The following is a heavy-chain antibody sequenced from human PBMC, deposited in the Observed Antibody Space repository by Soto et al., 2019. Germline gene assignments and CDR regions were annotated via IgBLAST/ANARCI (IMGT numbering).Heavy chain of an antibody. Sequence: WASVKVSCKASGYTFTGYYMHWVRQAPGQGLEWMGWINPNSGGTNYAQKFQGWVTMTRDTSISTAYMELSRLRSDDTAVYYCARSGSGWTIHYFDYWGQGTLVTVSS. D-gene: IGHD6-19*01. J-gene: IGHJ4*02. V-gene: IGHV1-2*04. CDR1: GYTFTGYY. CDR3: ARSGSGWTIHYFDY. CDR2: INPNSGGT.